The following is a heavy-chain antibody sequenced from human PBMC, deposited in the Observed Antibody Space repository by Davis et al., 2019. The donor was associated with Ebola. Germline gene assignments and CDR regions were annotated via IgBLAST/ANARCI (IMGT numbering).Heavy chain of an antibody. Sequence: EALKIPFAASGFAFRESWMHRGRQAPGRGLVWVSHINSDASSTHYADFVKGRFTISRDNAKSALYLQMNSLRSEDTAFYYCVRDVGRVTVGNWGQGTLVTVSS. CDR3: VRDVGRVTVGN. D-gene: IGHD2-15*01. V-gene: IGHV3-74*01. CDR1: GFAFRESW. CDR2: INSDASST. J-gene: IGHJ4*02.